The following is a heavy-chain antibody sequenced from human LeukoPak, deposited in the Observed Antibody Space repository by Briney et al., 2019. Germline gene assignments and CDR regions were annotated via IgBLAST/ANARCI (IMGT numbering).Heavy chain of an antibody. CDR2: IYHSGST. CDR1: GGFNTHYY. Sequence: PSETLSLTCSVSGGFNTHYYWSWIRQPPGKGLEWIGYIYHSGSTKYNPSLKSRVTISVDTSKNHFSLKLSSVTAADTAVYYCARSYCSGGSCSAFDIWGQGTMVTVSS. CDR3: ARSYCSGGSCSAFDI. J-gene: IGHJ3*02. V-gene: IGHV4-59*01. D-gene: IGHD2-15*01.